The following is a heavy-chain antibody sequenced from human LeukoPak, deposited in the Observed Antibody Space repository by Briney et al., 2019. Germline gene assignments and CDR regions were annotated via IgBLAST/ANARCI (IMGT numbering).Heavy chain of an antibody. J-gene: IGHJ5*02. D-gene: IGHD3-10*01. CDR1: GYTFTNFD. CDR2: MNPKTGNT. CDR3: ARSALETRGWFDP. Sequence: ASVKVSCKASGYTFTNFDINWVRQATGQGLGWMGWMNPKTGNTGSAQKFQGRVTITGNTSISTAYMELSSLRSEDTAVYYCARSALETRGWFDPWGQGTLVTVSS. V-gene: IGHV1-8*01.